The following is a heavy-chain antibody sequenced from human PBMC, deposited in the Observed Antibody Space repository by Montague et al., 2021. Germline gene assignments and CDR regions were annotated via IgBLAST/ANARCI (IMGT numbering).Heavy chain of an antibody. CDR1: GGSFSGHY. D-gene: IGHD1-26*01. Sequence: SETLSLTCAVYGGSFSGHYWSWIRQPPGKGLEWIGEINNSGSTNYNPSLKSRVTMSVDTSKNQFSLNLSSVTAADTAVYYCARYLHTSKSSGSHYLSRQYGMDVWGQGATVTVSS. V-gene: IGHV4-34*01. CDR3: ARYLHTSKSSGSHYLSRQYGMDV. J-gene: IGHJ6*02. CDR2: INNSGST.